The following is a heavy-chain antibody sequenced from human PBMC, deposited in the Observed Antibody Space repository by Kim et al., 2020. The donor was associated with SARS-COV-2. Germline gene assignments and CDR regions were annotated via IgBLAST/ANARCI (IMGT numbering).Heavy chain of an antibody. CDR1: GGSFSGYY. D-gene: IGHD5-18*01. CDR2: INHSGST. Sequence: SETLSLTCAVYGGSFSGYYWSWIRQPPGKGLEWIGEINHSGSTNYNPSLKSRVTISVDTSKNQFSLKLSSVTAADTAVYYCARGLGYSYGFALDYWGQGTLVTVSS. V-gene: IGHV4-34*01. J-gene: IGHJ4*02. CDR3: ARGLGYSYGFALDY.